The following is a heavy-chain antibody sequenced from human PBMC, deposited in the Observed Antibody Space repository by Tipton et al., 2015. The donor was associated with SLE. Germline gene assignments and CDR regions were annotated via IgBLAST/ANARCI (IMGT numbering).Heavy chain of an antibody. Sequence: TLSLTCTVSGGSISSGSYYWGWIRQTPGKGLEWIGTISYTGTSYYNPSLKSRVTISLDTSRNQSSLKLSSVTAADTAVYYCAGGGVRPDPWGQGTLVTVSS. J-gene: IGHJ5*02. V-gene: IGHV4-39*07. CDR2: ISYTGTS. D-gene: IGHD2-8*01. CDR3: AGGGVRPDP. CDR1: GGSISSGSYY.